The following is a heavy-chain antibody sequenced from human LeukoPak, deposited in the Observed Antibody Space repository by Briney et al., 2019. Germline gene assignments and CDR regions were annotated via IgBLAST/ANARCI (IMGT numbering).Heavy chain of an antibody. CDR2: IYSGGST. D-gene: IGHD5-24*01. V-gene: IGHV3-53*01. J-gene: IGHJ4*02. Sequence: SGGSLRLSCAASGFSVSSNYISWVRQALGRGLEWVSVIYSGGSTKYADSVKARFTISRDNSKNTVYLQMNSLRAEDTAVYYCARGSGETAQGGDFDYWGQGTLVTVSS. CDR1: GFSVSSNY. CDR3: ARGSGETAQGGDFDY.